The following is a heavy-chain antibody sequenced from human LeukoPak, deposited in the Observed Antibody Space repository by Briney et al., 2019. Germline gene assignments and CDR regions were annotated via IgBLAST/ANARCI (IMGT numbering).Heavy chain of an antibody. J-gene: IGHJ5*02. CDR1: GYTFTSYW. D-gene: IGHD2-21*02. CDR3: ARLRSTAYHPLAFDP. V-gene: IGHV5-51*01. Sequence: GESLKISCKGSGYTFTSYWIAWVRQMPGKGLEWMGIIYPGDSDTGYSPSFRGQVTISADKSISTAYLQWSSLKASDTAMYYCARLRSTAYHPLAFDPWGQGTLVTVSS. CDR2: IYPGDSDT.